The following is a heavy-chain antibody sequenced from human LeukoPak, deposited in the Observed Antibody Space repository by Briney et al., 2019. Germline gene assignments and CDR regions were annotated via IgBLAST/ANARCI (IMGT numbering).Heavy chain of an antibody. J-gene: IGHJ4*02. CDR3: ARGIGNGYRLFDY. CDR2: INPNGGST. Sequence: APVKVSCKASGYTFTSYFMHWVRQAPGQGLEWMGIINPNGGSTRYAQKFQGRVTMTRDTSTSTVFIELSRLRSEDTAVYYCARGIGNGYRLFDYWGQGTLVTVSS. CDR1: GYTFTSYF. V-gene: IGHV1-46*01. D-gene: IGHD5-24*01.